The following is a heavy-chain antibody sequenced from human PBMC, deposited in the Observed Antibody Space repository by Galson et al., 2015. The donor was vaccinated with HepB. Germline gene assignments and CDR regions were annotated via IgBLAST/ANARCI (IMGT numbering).Heavy chain of an antibody. Sequence: SLRLSCAASGFTFDDYAMHWVRQAPGKGLEWVSGISWNSGSIEYADSVKGRFTISRDNAKNSLYLQMNSLRAEDTALYYCAKAKAVAGRATANFDYWGQGTLVTVSS. J-gene: IGHJ4*02. CDR2: ISWNSGSI. V-gene: IGHV3-9*01. CDR1: GFTFDDYA. D-gene: IGHD6-13*01. CDR3: AKAKAVAGRATANFDY.